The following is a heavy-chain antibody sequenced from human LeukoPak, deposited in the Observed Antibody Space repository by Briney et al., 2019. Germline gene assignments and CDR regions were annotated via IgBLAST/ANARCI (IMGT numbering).Heavy chain of an antibody. CDR3: ARDNRVGAVDY. D-gene: IGHD1-26*01. CDR1: GGSIISSDW. J-gene: IGHJ4*02. Sequence: PSGTLSLTCAVSGGSIISSDWWSWVRQPPGKGLEWIGEISESGSTNYNPSLKSRVTISVDKPKNQFSLKLSSVTAADTAVYYCARDNRVGAVDYWGQGTLVTVSS. CDR2: ISESGST. V-gene: IGHV4-4*02.